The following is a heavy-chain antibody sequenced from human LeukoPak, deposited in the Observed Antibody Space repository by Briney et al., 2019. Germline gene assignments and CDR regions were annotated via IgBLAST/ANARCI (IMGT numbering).Heavy chain of an antibody. V-gene: IGHV3-7*01. CDR1: GFTFRNNW. CDR3: ARETPDSSGWD. Sequence: GGSLRLSCAASGFTFRNNWMSWVRQAPGKGLEWVANIKQDGSKKNYVDSVKGRFTISRDNAKNSLSLQMNSLRAEDTAVYYCARETPDSSGWDWGQGTLVTVSS. D-gene: IGHD6-19*01. CDR2: IKQDGSKK. J-gene: IGHJ4*02.